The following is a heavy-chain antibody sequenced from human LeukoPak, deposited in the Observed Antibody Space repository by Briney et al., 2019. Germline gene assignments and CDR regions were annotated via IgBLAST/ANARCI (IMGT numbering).Heavy chain of an antibody. CDR2: INPNSGGT. V-gene: IGHV1-2*02. Sequence: ASVKVSCKASGYTFTGQYMHWVRQAPGQGLEWMGWINPNSGGTSYAQKFQGRVTMTRDTSISTTYMELSRLRSDDTAVYYCARESAVAVNGPFDYWGQGTLVTVSS. J-gene: IGHJ4*02. D-gene: IGHD6-19*01. CDR3: ARESAVAVNGPFDY. CDR1: GYTFTGQY.